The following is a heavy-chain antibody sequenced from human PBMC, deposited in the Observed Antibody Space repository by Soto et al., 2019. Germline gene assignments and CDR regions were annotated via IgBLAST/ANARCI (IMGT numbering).Heavy chain of an antibody. CDR3: ARGGYDYSDY. CDR2: IKQDGSDK. D-gene: IGHD5-12*01. CDR1: GFTFSSYW. J-gene: IGHJ4*02. V-gene: IGHV3-7*01. Sequence: EVQLVESGGGLVQPGGSLRLSCAASGFTFSSYWMSWVRQAPGKGLEWVANIKQDGSDKYYVDSVKGRFSISRDNVKNSLYLQMNSLRAEDTAVYYCARGGYDYSDYWGQATLVTVSS.